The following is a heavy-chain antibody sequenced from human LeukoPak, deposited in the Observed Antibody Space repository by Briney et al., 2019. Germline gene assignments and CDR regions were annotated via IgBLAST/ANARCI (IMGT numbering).Heavy chain of an antibody. CDR1: GFTFSSYA. D-gene: IGHD3-3*01. CDR3: AKVAPTYYDFWSGYYMDY. Sequence: PGGSLRLSCAASGFTFSSYAMSWVRQAPGKGLEWVSAISGSGGSTYYADSVKGRFTISRDNSKKTLYLQMNSLRAEDTAVYYCAKVAPTYYDFWSGYYMDYWGQGTLVTVSS. J-gene: IGHJ4*02. CDR2: ISGSGGST. V-gene: IGHV3-23*01.